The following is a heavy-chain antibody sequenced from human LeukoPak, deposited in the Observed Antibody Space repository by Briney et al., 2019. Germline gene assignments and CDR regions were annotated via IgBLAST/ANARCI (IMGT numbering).Heavy chain of an antibody. Sequence: GGSLRLSCSASGFTFSSFAMSWVRQAPGKGLEWVSGISGSGGSTYYADPMKGRFTISRDNSKNTLYLQINSLRAEDTAVYYCAKDRENIVVVVAAFDYWGQGTLVTVSS. J-gene: IGHJ4*02. CDR3: AKDRENIVVVVAAFDY. V-gene: IGHV3-23*01. CDR2: ISGSGGST. CDR1: GFTFSSFA. D-gene: IGHD2-15*01.